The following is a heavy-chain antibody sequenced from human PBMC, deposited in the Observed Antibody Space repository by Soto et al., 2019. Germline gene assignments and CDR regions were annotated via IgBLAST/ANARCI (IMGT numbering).Heavy chain of an antibody. V-gene: IGHV1-69*01. CDR2: IIPIFGTA. CDR1: GGTFSSYA. J-gene: IGHJ6*02. Sequence: QVQLVQSGAEVKKPRSSVKVSCKASGGTFSSYAISWVRQAPGQGLEWMGGIIPIFGTANYAQKFQGRVTITSDESTSTAYMELSSLRSEDTAVYYCARDRREQLVLSYYGMDVWGQGTTVTVSS. D-gene: IGHD6-6*01. CDR3: ARDRREQLVLSYYGMDV.